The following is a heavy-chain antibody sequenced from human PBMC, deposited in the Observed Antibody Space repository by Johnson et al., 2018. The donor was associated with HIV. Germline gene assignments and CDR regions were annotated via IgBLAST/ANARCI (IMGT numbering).Heavy chain of an antibody. CDR1: GFTFSSYD. D-gene: IGHD6-19*01. CDR3: ARAGAVGFDGFDI. Sequence: EVQLVESGGGLVQPGGSLRLSCAASGFTFSSYDMHWVRQATGKGLEWVSAIGTAGDTYYPDSVKGRFTISRDNSKNTLYLQMNSLRAEDTAVYYCARAGAVGFDGFDIWGQGTMVTVSS. V-gene: IGHV3-13*01. J-gene: IGHJ3*02. CDR2: IGTAGDT.